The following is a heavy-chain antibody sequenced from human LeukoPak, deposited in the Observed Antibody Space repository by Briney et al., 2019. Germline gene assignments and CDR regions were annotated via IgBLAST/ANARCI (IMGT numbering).Heavy chain of an antibody. D-gene: IGHD3-22*01. CDR2: IYYSGST. V-gene: IGHV4-39*01. CDR3: ARHSDYYDSSGYPDI. J-gene: IGHJ3*02. Sequence: SETLSLTCTVSGGCISSSSYYWGWIRPPPGKGREWIGSIYYSGSTYYNPSLKSRVTISVDTSKNQFSLKLSSVTAADTAVYYCARHSDYYDSSGYPDIWGQGTMVTVSS. CDR1: GGCISSSSYY.